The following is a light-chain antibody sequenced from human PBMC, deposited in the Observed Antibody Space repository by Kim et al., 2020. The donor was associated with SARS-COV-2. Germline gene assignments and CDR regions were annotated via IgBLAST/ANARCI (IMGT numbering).Light chain of an antibody. CDR2: AAS. V-gene: IGKV1-17*01. CDR1: QDIRND. Sequence: DIQMTQSPSSLSASVGDRVTITCRASQDIRNDLGWYQQKPRIDPKRLISAASSLQSGVPSRFSGSGSGTEFTLTISSLQTEDFATYPCPLKYSISYAFVQG. CDR3: PLKYSISYA. J-gene: IGKJ2*01.